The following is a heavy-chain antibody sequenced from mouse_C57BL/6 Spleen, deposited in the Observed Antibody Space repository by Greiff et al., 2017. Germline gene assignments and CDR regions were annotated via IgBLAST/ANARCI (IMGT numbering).Heavy chain of an antibody. Sequence: QVQLQQPGAELVKPGASVKVSCKASGYTFTSYWMHWVKQRPGQGLEWIGRIHPSDSDTNYNQKFKGKATLTVDKSSSTAYMQLSGLTSEDSAVYYCAMGDYDYAMDYWGQGTSVTVSS. CDR3: AMGDYDYAMDY. D-gene: IGHD2-4*01. CDR2: IHPSDSDT. V-gene: IGHV1-74*01. J-gene: IGHJ4*01. CDR1: GYTFTSYW.